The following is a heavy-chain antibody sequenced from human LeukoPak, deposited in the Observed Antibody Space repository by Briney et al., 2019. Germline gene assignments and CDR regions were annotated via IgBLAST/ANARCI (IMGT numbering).Heavy chain of an antibody. Sequence: SQTHTLLCAISGDSVSSNSAAWNWIRQSPSRGLEWLGSTYHRSKWYNDYALSVKSRISVNPDTPKNQFSLQLNSVTPEDTAVYYCARGGSYSFDYWGQGTLVTVSS. CDR3: ARGGSYSFDY. CDR2: TYHRSKWYN. V-gene: IGHV6-1*01. CDR1: GDSVSSNSAA. J-gene: IGHJ4*02. D-gene: IGHD1-26*01.